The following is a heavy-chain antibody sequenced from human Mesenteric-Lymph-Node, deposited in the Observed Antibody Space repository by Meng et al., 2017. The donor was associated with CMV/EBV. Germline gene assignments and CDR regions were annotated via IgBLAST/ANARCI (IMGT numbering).Heavy chain of an antibody. J-gene: IGHJ1*01. Sequence: VSCKASGGTFGSYAISWVPQAPGQGLEWMGRIIPILGIANYAQKFQGRVTITADKSTSTAYMELSSLRSEDTAVYYCAQLAAVGLADWGQGTLVTVSS. V-gene: IGHV1-69*04. CDR3: AQLAAVGLAD. CDR2: IIPILGIA. D-gene: IGHD6-13*01. CDR1: GGTFGSYA.